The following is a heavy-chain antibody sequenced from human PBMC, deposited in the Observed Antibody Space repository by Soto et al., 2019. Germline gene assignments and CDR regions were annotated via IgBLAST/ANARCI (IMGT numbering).Heavy chain of an antibody. V-gene: IGHV3-23*01. CDR3: AKSFSDYGSGSYPLYYYYYYMDV. D-gene: IGHD3-10*01. CDR1: GFTFSSYA. J-gene: IGHJ6*03. Sequence: EVQLLESGGGLVQPGGSLRLSCAASGFTFSSYAMSWVRQAPGKGLEWVSAISGSGGSTYYADSVKGRFTISRDNSKNTLYLQMNSLRAEDTAVYYCAKSFSDYGSGSYPLYYYYYYMDVWGKVTTVTVSS. CDR2: ISGSGGST.